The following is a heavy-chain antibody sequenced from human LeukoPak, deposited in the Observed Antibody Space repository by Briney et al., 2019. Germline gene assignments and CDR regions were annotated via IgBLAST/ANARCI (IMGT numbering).Heavy chain of an antibody. CDR2: ISSSSSTI. CDR1: GFTFSSYG. V-gene: IGHV3-48*04. D-gene: IGHD2-15*01. J-gene: IGHJ4*02. Sequence: PGGSLRLSCAASGFTFSSYGMHWVRQAPGKGLEWVSYISSSSSTIYYADSVKGRFTISRDNAKNSLYLQMNSLRAEDTAVYYCARDWGGSGGSCCPFDYWGQGTLVTVSS. CDR3: ARDWGGSGGSCCPFDY.